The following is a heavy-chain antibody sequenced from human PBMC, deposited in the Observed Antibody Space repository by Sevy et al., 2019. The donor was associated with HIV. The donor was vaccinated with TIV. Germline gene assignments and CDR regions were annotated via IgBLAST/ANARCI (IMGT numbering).Heavy chain of an antibody. CDR2: SYPGDSDT. D-gene: IGHD4-17*01. CDR1: GYSFTSYW. CDR3: ARQGDYGGNPSYYFDY. Sequence: GESLKISCKGSGYSFTSYWIGWVRQMPGKGLEWMGISYPGDSDTRYSPSFQGHVTISADKSISTAYLQWSSLKASDTAMYYCARQGDYGGNPSYYFDYWGLGTLVTVSS. J-gene: IGHJ4*02. V-gene: IGHV5-51*01.